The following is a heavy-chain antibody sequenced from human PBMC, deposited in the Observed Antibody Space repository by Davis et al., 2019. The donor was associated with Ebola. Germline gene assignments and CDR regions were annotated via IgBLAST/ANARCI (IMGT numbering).Heavy chain of an antibody. Sequence: ASVKVSCKASGYTFTSYYMHWVRQAPGQGLEWMGIINPSGGSTSYAQKFQGRVTMTRDTSTSTVYMELSSLRSEDTAVYYCARESHKPTGYSSGLWGGFDYWGQGTLVTVSS. J-gene: IGHJ4*02. V-gene: IGHV1-46*01. CDR3: ARESHKPTGYSSGLWGGFDY. CDR2: INPSGGST. CDR1: GYTFTSYY. D-gene: IGHD6-19*01.